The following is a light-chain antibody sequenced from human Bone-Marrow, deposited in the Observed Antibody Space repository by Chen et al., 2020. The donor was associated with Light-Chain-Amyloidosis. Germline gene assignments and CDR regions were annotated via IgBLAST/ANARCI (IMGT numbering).Light chain of an antibody. V-gene: IGLV2-14*01. CDR2: EVT. CDR1: SSDVGGDNH. J-gene: IGLJ1*01. Sequence: QSALTQPASVSGSPGQSITISCTGTSSDVGGDNHVSWYQQHPDKAPKLMIYEVTNRPSWVPDRFSGSKSANTASLTISGLQTEEEADYFCSSYTITNTLVFGSGTRVTVL. CDR3: SSYTITNTLV.